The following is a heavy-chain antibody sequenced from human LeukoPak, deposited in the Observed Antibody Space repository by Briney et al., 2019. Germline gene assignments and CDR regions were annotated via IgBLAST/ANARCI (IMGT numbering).Heavy chain of an antibody. CDR2: IYSRGDK. CDR1: GFTVSSNY. CDR3: ARDLENYWYSDL. J-gene: IGHJ2*01. Sequence: SGGSLRLSCAASGFTVSSNYMNWVRKAPGEGLEWVSDIYSRGDKDYADSVQGRFTISRDNSKNTLFLQMNSLRAEDTAGYYCARDLENYWYSDLWGRGTRVTVSS. V-gene: IGHV3-53*01.